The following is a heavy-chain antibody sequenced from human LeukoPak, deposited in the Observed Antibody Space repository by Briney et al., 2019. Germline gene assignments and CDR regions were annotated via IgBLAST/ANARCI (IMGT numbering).Heavy chain of an antibody. D-gene: IGHD4-11*01. J-gene: IGHJ4*02. CDR3: ARLATVTRYFDY. CDR2: IYYSGST. CDR1: GGSVSRGISY. V-gene: IGHV4-39*01. Sequence: SETLSLTCTVSGGSVSRGISYWSWIRQPPGKGLEWIGSIYYSGSTYYNPSLKSRVTISVDTSKNQFSLKLSSVTAADTAVYYCARLATVTRYFDYWGQGTLVTVSS.